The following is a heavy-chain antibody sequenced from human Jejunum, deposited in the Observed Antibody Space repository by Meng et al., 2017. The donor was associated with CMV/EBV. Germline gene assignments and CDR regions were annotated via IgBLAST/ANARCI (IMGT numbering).Heavy chain of an antibody. CDR2: ISGSGDHI. Sequence: TYSMHWVRQAPGKGLEWVSSISGSGDHIYYADSVKGRFTISRDNAKNSLFLQMNSLRAEDTAVYYCARGLMGCTSTSCYSGWFDPWGQGTLVTVSS. D-gene: IGHD2-2*02. CDR3: ARGLMGCTSTSCYSGWFDP. J-gene: IGHJ5*02. CDR1: TYS. V-gene: IGHV3-21*01.